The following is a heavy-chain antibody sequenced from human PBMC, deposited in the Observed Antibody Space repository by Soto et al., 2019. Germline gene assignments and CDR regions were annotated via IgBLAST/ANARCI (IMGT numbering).Heavy chain of an antibody. Sequence: SETLSLTCAVSGGSISSSNWWSWVRQPPGKGLEWIGEIYHSGSTNYNPSLKSRVTISVDKSKNQFSLKLSSVTAADTAVYYCARATKPNRSSWLMYYYYYGMDVWGQGTTVTVYS. CDR2: IYHSGST. J-gene: IGHJ6*02. V-gene: IGHV4-4*02. CDR3: ARATKPNRSSWLMYYYYYGMDV. D-gene: IGHD6-13*01. CDR1: GGSISSSNW.